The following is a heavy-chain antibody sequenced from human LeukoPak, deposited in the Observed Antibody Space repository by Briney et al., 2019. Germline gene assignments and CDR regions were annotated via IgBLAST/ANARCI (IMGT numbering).Heavy chain of an antibody. J-gene: IGHJ4*02. Sequence: ASVKVSCKASGYTFTGYYMHWVRQAPGQGLEWMGWINPNSGGTNYAQKFQGRVTMTEDTSTDTAYMELSSLRSDDTAVYYCATETTAGTLDYWGQGTLVTVSS. CDR2: INPNSGGT. V-gene: IGHV1-2*02. CDR1: GYTFTGYY. D-gene: IGHD6-13*01. CDR3: ATETTAGTLDY.